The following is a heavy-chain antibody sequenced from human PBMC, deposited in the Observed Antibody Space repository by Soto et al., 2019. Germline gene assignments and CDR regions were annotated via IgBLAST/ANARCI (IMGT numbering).Heavy chain of an antibody. CDR1: GYTFINYY. J-gene: IGHJ6*02. Sequence: ASVKVSCKASGYTFINYYIHWVRQAPGHGLEWMAIINPTGGSTNYAQKFQGRLTFTMDESTSTAYMELSSLRSEDTAVYYCARSQYGITIFGVVIRRPYHYYGMDVPGQGTRVTLSS. D-gene: IGHD3-3*01. CDR3: ARSQYGITIFGVVIRRPYHYYGMDV. CDR2: INPTGGST. V-gene: IGHV1-46*01.